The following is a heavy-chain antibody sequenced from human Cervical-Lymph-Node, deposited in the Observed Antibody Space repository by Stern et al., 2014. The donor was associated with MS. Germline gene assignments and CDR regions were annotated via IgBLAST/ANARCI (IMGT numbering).Heavy chain of an antibody. J-gene: IGHJ5*02. V-gene: IGHV5-51*03. D-gene: IGHD5-12*01. CDR3: ARLTGRWSNEGYLDP. Sequence: MQLVQSGAEVKKPGEALKIACKGSGFSFDSYYWIAWVRQLPGKGLEWMGIIYPSDSDIRYSPSFQGQVTISADKSITTAYLQWSSLKDSDTAIYYCARLTGRWSNEGYLDPWGQGTLVTVSS. CDR1: GFSFDSYYW. CDR2: IYPSDSDI.